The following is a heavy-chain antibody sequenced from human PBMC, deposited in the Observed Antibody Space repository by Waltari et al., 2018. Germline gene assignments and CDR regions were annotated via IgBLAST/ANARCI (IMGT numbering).Heavy chain of an antibody. CDR2: ISWNSGSI. J-gene: IGHJ3*02. V-gene: IGHV3-9*01. CDR1: GFTFDDYA. D-gene: IGHD1-26*01. CDR3: AKDTSGSRPRWAFDI. Sequence: EVQLVESGGGLVQPGRSLRLSCAASGFTFDDYAMHWVRQAPGQGLEWVSGISWNSGSIGYADSVKGRFTISRDNAKNSLYLQMNSLRAEDTALYYCAKDTSGSRPRWAFDIWGQGTMVTVSS.